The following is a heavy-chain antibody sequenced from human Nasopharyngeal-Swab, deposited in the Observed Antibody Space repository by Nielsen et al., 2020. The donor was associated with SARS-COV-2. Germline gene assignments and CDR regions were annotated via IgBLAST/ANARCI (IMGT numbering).Heavy chain of an antibody. J-gene: IGHJ4*02. D-gene: IGHD5-24*01. CDR2: ISASGGTT. CDR1: GFAFRSST. V-gene: IGHV3-23*01. CDR3: VKGTYNNYWDY. Sequence: GESLKISCAASGFAFRSSTMTWVRQAPGKGLDWVSTISASGGTTYYADSVKGRFTISRDNSGNTLFLQMNSLRAEDTALYYCVKGTYNNYWDYWGQGTLVTVSS.